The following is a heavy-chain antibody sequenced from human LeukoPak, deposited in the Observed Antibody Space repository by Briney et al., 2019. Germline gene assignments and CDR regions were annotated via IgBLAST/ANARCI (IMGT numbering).Heavy chain of an antibody. CDR3: ARRTTSSWYDFDY. V-gene: IGHV5-51*01. D-gene: IGHD6-13*01. CDR2: IYPVDSDT. Sequence: GESLKISCEASGYRFTTYWIGWVRQMPGKGLEWMGIIYPVDSDTRYSPSFQGQVTISADKSIRTAYLQLSSLKASDTAMYYCARRTTSSWYDFDYWGQGTLVTVSS. CDR1: GYRFTTYW. J-gene: IGHJ4*02.